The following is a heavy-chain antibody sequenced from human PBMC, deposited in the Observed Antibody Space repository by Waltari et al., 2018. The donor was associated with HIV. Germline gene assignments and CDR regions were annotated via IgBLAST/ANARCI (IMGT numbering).Heavy chain of an antibody. Sequence: QLVESGGGDVPWGWALGLSSAVIASYPPAIAIHWFRQAPGKGLEWLAVMSYDGKSFYSDDVKGRFTMSRDTSKNTILLQMDRLKVGDGAVYHCAKDLNKFYHGSGFDFWGPGTPVTV. J-gene: IGHJ4*02. D-gene: IGHD3-10*01. CDR3: AKDLNKFYHGSGFDF. CDR1: SYPPAIA. V-gene: IGHV3-30*18. CDR2: MSYDGKS.